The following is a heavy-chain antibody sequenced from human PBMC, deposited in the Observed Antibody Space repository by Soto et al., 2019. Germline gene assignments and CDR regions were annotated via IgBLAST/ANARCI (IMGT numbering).Heavy chain of an antibody. CDR1: GFIFSEST. J-gene: IGHJ4*02. Sequence: GGSLRLSCSASGFIFSESTIHWVRQVPGKGLEAISAVSTSGRSTYYADSVKDRFTITRDNSKNTLFLQMGSLRPEDTAIYYCVKQAHGLDGVAFDYWGQGTQVTVS. V-gene: IGHV3-64D*06. D-gene: IGHD2-15*01. CDR2: VSTSGRST. CDR3: VKQAHGLDGVAFDY.